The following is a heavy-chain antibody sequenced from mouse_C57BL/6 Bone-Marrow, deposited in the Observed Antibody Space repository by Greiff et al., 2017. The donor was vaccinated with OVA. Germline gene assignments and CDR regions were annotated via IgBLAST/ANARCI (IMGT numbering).Heavy chain of an antibody. Sequence: EVKLQESGAELVRPGASVKLSCTASGFNIKDDYMHWVKQRPEQGLEWIGWIDPENGDTEYASKFQGKATITADTSSNTAYLQLSSLTSEDTAVYYCTTWGDGYYVYTYWGQGTLVTVSA. CDR2: IDPENGDT. CDR1: GFNIKDDY. J-gene: IGHJ3*01. V-gene: IGHV14-4*01. D-gene: IGHD2-3*01. CDR3: TTWGDGYYVYTY.